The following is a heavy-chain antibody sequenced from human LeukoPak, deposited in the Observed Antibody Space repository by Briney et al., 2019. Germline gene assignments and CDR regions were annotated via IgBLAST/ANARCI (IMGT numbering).Heavy chain of an antibody. J-gene: IGHJ4*02. Sequence: GGSLRLSCAASGFTFSSYSMNWVRQAPGKGLEWVSYISSSSTIYYADSVKGRFTISRDNAKNSLYLQMNSLRAEDTAVYYCARDRGYSSGCSDYWGQGTLVTVSS. D-gene: IGHD6-19*01. CDR2: ISSSSTI. CDR3: ARDRGYSSGCSDY. V-gene: IGHV3-48*04. CDR1: GFTFSSYS.